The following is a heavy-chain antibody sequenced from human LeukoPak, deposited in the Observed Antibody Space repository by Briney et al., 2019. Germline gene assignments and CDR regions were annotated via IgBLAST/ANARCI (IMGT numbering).Heavy chain of an antibody. CDR3: ARDGPDTAMVREGGYDAFDI. D-gene: IGHD5-18*01. J-gene: IGHJ3*02. V-gene: IGHV1-46*01. CDR1: GYTFTSYY. Sequence: ASVTVSCTASGYTFTSYYMHWVRQAPGQGLEWMGLINPSGGSTSYAQKFQGRVTMTRDTSTSTVYMELSSLRSEDTAVYYCARDGPDTAMVREGGYDAFDIWGQGTMVTVSS. CDR2: INPSGGST.